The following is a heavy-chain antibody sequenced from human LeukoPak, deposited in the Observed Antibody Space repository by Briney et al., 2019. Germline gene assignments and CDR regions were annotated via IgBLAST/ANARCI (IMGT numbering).Heavy chain of an antibody. D-gene: IGHD2-15*01. V-gene: IGHV3-11*01. J-gene: IGHJ6*03. Sequence: GGSLRLSCAASGFTFSDYYMSWIRQAPGKGLEWVSYISSSGSTIYYADSVKGRFTISRGNAKNSLYLQMNSLRAEDTAVYYCARSGVAESVYYYYMDVWGKGTTVTVSS. CDR3: ARSGVAESVYYYYMDV. CDR1: GFTFSDYY. CDR2: ISSSGSTI.